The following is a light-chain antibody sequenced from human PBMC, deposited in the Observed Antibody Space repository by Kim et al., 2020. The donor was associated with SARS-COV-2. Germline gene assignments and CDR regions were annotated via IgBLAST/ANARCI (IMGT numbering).Light chain of an antibody. V-gene: IGLV1-44*01. J-gene: IGLJ3*02. Sequence: GQRVTISCSGSTSNIGSEAVNRYEHLPGTAPRLLIYTNNRRPSGVPDRVSGSKSGTTASLAISGLQSEDEADYYCTAWDNGLHGRVFGGGTQLTVL. CDR2: TNN. CDR1: TSNIGSEA. CDR3: TAWDNGLHGRV.